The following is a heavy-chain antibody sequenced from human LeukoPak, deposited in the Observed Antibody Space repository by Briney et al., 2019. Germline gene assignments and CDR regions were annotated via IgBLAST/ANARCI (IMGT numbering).Heavy chain of an antibody. CDR3: ARDLRGYYYDSS. V-gene: IGHV3-9*01. J-gene: IGHJ4*02. CDR1: GFTFDDYA. Sequence: PGGSLRLSCAASGFTFDDYAMHWVRHAPGKGLEWVSGISWNSGSIGYADSVKGRFTISRDNSKNTLYLQMNSLRAEDTAVYYCARDLRGYYYDSSWGQGTLVTVSS. CDR2: ISWNSGSI. D-gene: IGHD3-22*01.